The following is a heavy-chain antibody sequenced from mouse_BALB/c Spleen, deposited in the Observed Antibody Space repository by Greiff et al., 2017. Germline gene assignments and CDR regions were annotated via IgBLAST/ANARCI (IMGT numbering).Heavy chain of an antibody. D-gene: IGHD2-1*01. J-gene: IGHJ4*01. Sequence: EVNVVESGGGLVQPGGSLRLSCATSGFTFSDFYMEWVRQPPGKRLEWIAASRNKANDYTTEYSASVKGRFIVSRDTSQSILYLQMNALRAEDTAIYYCARDAFYYGNYVGAMDYWGQGTSVTVSS. CDR2: SRNKANDYTT. CDR1: GFTFSDFY. V-gene: IGHV7-1*02. CDR3: ARDAFYYGNYVGAMDY.